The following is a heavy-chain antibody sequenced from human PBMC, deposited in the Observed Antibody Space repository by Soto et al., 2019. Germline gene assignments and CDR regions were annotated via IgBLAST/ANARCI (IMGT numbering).Heavy chain of an antibody. CDR1: GGSISSGDYY. V-gene: IGHV4-61*08. CDR3: ARPTYNSGSPFDY. D-gene: IGHD1-20*01. J-gene: IGHJ4*02. Sequence: NPSETLSLTCTVSGGSISSGDYYWSWIRQPPGKGLEWIGYIYYSGSTNYNPSLKSRVTISVDTSKNQLSLKLSSVTAADTAVYYCARPTYNSGSPFDYWGQGTLVTVSS. CDR2: IYYSGST.